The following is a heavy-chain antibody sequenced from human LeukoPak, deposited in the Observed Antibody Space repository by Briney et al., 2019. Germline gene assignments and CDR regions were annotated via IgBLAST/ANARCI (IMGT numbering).Heavy chain of an antibody. D-gene: IGHD3-16*01. CDR2: IFHNGDT. Sequence: SETLSLTCAVSGGSSNRDSDYWGWIRQPPGKGLEWIGTIFHNGDTFYNPSLQSRVTISVDTSKNQFSLRLASMTAADTALYYCARARLSFYFGMDVWGQGTTVTVSS. CDR3: ARARLSFYFGMDV. V-gene: IGHV4-39*07. CDR1: GGSSNRDSDY. J-gene: IGHJ6*02.